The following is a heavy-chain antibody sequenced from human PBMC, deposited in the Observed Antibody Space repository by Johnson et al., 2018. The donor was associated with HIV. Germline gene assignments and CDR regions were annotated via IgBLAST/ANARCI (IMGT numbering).Heavy chain of an antibody. J-gene: IGHJ3*02. V-gene: IGHV3-66*04. Sequence: VQLVESGGGLVQPGGSLRLSCAASGFTVSSNYMSWVRQAPGKGLEWVSVIYSGGSTYYADSVKGRFTISRDNAKNSLYLQMNSLRAEDTAVYYCARLGSSSWYEPRDAFDIWGQGTMVTVSS. D-gene: IGHD6-13*01. CDR2: IYSGGST. CDR3: ARLGSSSWYEPRDAFDI. CDR1: GFTVSSNY.